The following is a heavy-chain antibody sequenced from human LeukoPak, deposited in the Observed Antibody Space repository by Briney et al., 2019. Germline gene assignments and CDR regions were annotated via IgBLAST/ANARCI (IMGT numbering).Heavy chain of an antibody. CDR1: GGTFSRYA. V-gene: IGHV1-69*13. CDR3: ARDRPYTGGWRGFDY. Sequence: SVKVSCKASGGTFSRYAISWVRQAPGQGLEWMGGIIPTFGIANYAQKFQGRVTITADESTSTAYMELSSLRSEDTAVYYCARDRPYTGGWRGFDYWGQGTLVTVSS. CDR2: IIPTFGIA. D-gene: IGHD6-19*01. J-gene: IGHJ4*02.